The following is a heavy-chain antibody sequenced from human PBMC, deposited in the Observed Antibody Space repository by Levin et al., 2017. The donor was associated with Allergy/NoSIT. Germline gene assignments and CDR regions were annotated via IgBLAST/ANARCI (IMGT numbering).Heavy chain of an antibody. V-gene: IGHV3-64D*06. Sequence: GGSLRLSCSASGFTFSTYALHWVRQAPGKGLEYVSAISRDGGRTYYADSVKGRFTISRDNSKNTLYLQMSSLRPEDTAVYYCETSDADYLDFDYWGQGTLVTVSS. CDR2: ISRDGGRT. CDR3: ETSDADYLDFDY. J-gene: IGHJ4*02. CDR1: GFTFSTYA. D-gene: IGHD4-17*01.